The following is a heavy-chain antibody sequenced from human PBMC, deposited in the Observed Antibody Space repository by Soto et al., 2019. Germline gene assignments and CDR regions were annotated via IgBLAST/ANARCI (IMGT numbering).Heavy chain of an antibody. CDR2: IYYSGST. V-gene: IGHV4-39*01. J-gene: IGHJ4*02. CDR1: GGSISSSSYY. CDR3: ARLVSRRDGYTAFDY. D-gene: IGHD5-12*01. Sequence: NPSETLSLTXTVSGGSISSSSYYWGWIRQPPGKGLEWIGSIYYSGSTYYNPSLKSRVTISVDTSKNQFSLKLSSVTAADTAVYYCARLVSRRDGYTAFDYWGQETLVTVSS.